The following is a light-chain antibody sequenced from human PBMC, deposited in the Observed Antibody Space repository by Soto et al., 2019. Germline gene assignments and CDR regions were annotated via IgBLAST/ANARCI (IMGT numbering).Light chain of an antibody. Sequence: SVLTQPASVSGSPGQSITISGPGTSSDVGGYNYVSWSQQHPGKAPKLIIYEVSNRPSGVSNRFSGSKSGDTASLTISGLQAEDEADYYCSSYTTTKTYVFGTGTKVTV. CDR3: SSYTTTKTYV. CDR1: SSDVGGYNY. V-gene: IGLV2-14*01. J-gene: IGLJ1*01. CDR2: EVS.